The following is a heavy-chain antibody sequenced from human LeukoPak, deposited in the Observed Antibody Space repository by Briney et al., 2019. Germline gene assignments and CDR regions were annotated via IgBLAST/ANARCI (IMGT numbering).Heavy chain of an antibody. CDR1: GYTFINSA. CDR3: ARVGASYDGLIYY. J-gene: IGHJ4*02. Sequence: ASVKVSCKDSGYTFINSAIGWVRQAPGLGLEWMGWISPYNGYTKYAESLQGRVTMTTDTSTSTAYMELRSLRSDDTAMYYCARVGASYDGLIYYWGQGTRVTVSS. V-gene: IGHV1-18*01. CDR2: ISPYNGYT. D-gene: IGHD1-26*01.